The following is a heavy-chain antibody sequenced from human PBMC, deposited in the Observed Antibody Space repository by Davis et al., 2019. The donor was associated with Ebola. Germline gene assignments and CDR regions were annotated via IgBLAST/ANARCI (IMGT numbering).Heavy chain of an antibody. J-gene: IGHJ4*02. D-gene: IGHD6-13*01. V-gene: IGHV3-64D*06. CDR2: ITSDGVST. CDR3: ARGLAAAYFDY. CDR1: GFTFSSYA. Sequence: GGSLRLSCSASGFTFSSYAMHWVRQAPGKGLEYVSGITSDGVSTYYADSVKGRFTISRDNSKNTLYLEMSSLRVEDTAVYYCARGLAAAYFDYWGQGTLVTVSS.